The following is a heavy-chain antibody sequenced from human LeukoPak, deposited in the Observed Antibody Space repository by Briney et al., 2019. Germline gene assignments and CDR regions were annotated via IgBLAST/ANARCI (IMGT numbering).Heavy chain of an antibody. CDR2: ISSGGRTI. V-gene: IGHV3-48*03. CDR3: ARYTSGRDAYTPFDF. D-gene: IGHD5-24*01. Sequence: GGSLTLSCEASQFTFSSYEMNWVRQAPGKGREWVSYISSGGRTIYYADSVKGRFTISRDNAKNSLYLQMNSLRADDTAVYYCARYTSGRDAYTPFDFWGQGTLVTVS. CDR1: QFTFSSYE. J-gene: IGHJ4*02.